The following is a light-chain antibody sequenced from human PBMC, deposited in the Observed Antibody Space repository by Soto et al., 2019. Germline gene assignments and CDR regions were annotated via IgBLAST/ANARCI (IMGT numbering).Light chain of an antibody. J-gene: IGKJ1*01. Sequence: DIQMTQSPSTLSVSVGDRVTITCRASQSISSWLAWYQQKPGKAPKLLIYDASSLESGVPPRFSGSGSGTKFTSTISSLQPDDFATYYCQQYNSYSPTFGQGTKVEIK. CDR2: DAS. V-gene: IGKV1-5*01. CDR1: QSISSW. CDR3: QQYNSYSPT.